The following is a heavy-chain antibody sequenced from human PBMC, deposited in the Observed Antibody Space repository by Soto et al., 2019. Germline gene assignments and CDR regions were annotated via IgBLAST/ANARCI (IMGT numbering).Heavy chain of an antibody. Sequence: GGSLRLSCTASGFTFSSYSMNWVRQAPGKGLEWVSHISSSSSTIHYADSVRGRFTISRDKAKNSLYLQMNSLRDEDTAVYYCARDRGSGWYRGMDVWGQGTTVTVS. J-gene: IGHJ6*02. V-gene: IGHV3-48*02. D-gene: IGHD6-19*01. CDR1: GFTFSSYS. CDR3: ARDRGSGWYRGMDV. CDR2: ISSSSSTI.